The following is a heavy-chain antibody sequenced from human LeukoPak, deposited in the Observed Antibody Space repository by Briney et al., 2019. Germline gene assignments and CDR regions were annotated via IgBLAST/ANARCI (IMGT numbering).Heavy chain of an antibody. CDR2: IYHSGST. CDR1: GDSISGYY. V-gene: IGHV4-59*01. D-gene: IGHD1-26*01. J-gene: IGHJ4*02. Sequence: PSETLFLTCTVSGDSISGYYWSWIRQPPGEGLQWIGYIYHSGSTNYNPSLKSRVSMSVDRSENQFSLNLGSVTAADTAVYYCAREEDGGTYYWGQGTLVTVSS. CDR3: AREEDGGTYY.